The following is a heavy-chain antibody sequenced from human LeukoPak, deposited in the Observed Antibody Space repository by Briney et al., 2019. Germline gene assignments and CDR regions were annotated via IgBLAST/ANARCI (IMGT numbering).Heavy chain of an antibody. CDR2: IYYSGST. Sequence: SETLSLTCTVSGGSISSSSYYWGWIRQPPGKGLEWIGSIYYSGSTYYNPSLKSRVTISVDTSKNQFSLKLSSVTAADTAVYYWARVRNFKYYFDYWGQGTLVTVSS. J-gene: IGHJ4*02. CDR1: GGSISSSSYY. CDR3: ARVRNFKYYFDY. D-gene: IGHD3-3*01. V-gene: IGHV4-39*07.